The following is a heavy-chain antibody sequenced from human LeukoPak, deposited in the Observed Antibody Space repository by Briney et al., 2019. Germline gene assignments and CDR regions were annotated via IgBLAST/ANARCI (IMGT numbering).Heavy chain of an antibody. CDR2: INHSGST. CDR3: ARVNKSGYPSSGMDV. Sequence: PSETLSLTCAVYGGSFSGYYWSWIRQPPGKGLEWIGEINHSGSTNYNPSLKSRVTISVDTSKNQFSLKLSSVTAADTAVYYCARVNKSGYPSSGMDVWGKGTTVTVSS. J-gene: IGHJ6*04. V-gene: IGHV4-34*01. CDR1: GGSFSGYY. D-gene: IGHD5-12*01.